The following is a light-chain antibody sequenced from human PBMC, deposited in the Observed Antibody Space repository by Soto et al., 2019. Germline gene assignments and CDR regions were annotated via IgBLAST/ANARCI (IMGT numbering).Light chain of an antibody. J-gene: IGKJ4*01. CDR1: QSISSSY. CDR2: GAT. CDR3: QQYSSSPLT. V-gene: IGKV3-20*01. Sequence: EIVLTQSPGTLSLSPGERATLCCRASQSISSSYLAWVQQKPDQAPRLLIYGATSRATGIPDRFSGSESGTDFTLTISRLEPEDFAVYYCQQYSSSPLTFGGGTKVEIK.